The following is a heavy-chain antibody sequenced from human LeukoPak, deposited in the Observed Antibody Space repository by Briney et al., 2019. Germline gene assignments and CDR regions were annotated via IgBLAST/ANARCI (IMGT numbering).Heavy chain of an antibody. V-gene: IGHV1-69*13. CDR3: ARGWNIVVVPAGAYECYFDY. Sequence: SVKVSCKASGGTFSSYAISWVRQAPGQGLEWMGGIIPIFGTANYAQKFQGRVTITADESTSTAYMELSSLRSEDTAVYYCARGWNIVVVPAGAYECYFDYWGQGTLVTVSS. CDR2: IIPIFGTA. D-gene: IGHD2-2*01. J-gene: IGHJ4*02. CDR1: GGTFSSYA.